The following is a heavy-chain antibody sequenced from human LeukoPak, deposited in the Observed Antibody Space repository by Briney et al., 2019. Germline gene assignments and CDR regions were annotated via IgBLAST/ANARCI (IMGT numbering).Heavy chain of an antibody. CDR3: AKTLAMVRGVIETLQYFQH. CDR2: ISGSGGST. D-gene: IGHD3-10*01. V-gene: IGHV3-23*01. CDR1: GFTFSSYA. Sequence: PGGSLRLSCAASGFTFSSYAMSWVRQAPGKGLEWVSAISGSGGSTYYADSVKGRFTISRDDSKNTLYLQMNGLRAEDTAVYYCAKTLAMVRGVIETLQYFQHWGQGTLVTVSS. J-gene: IGHJ1*01.